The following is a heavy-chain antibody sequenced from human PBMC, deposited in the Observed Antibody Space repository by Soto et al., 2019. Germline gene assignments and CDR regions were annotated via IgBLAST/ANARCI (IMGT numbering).Heavy chain of an antibody. CDR1: GGSFNGYY. J-gene: IGHJ4*02. CDR3: ASPMVRGIFDY. CDR2: INHSGST. V-gene: IGHV4-34*01. D-gene: IGHD3-10*01. Sequence: SETLSLTCAVYGGSFNGYYWNWIRQPPGKGLDWIGEINHSGSTNYNPSLKSRVTILVDTSKNQFSLKLSSVTAADTAVYYCASPMVRGIFDYWGQGTLVTVSS.